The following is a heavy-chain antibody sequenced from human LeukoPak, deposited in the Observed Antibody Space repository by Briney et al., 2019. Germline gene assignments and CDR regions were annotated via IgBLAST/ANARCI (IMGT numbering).Heavy chain of an antibody. V-gene: IGHV3-73*01. D-gene: IGHD3-10*01. CDR1: GFTFSGSA. CDR2: IRSKTNNYAT. CDR3: TRLRGEKASGDY. Sequence: GGSLRLSCVASGFTFSGSAVHWVRQASGKGLEWVGRIRSKTNNYATEYAVSVEGRFTISRDDSKNTVYLQMNSLKTEDTAVYYCTRLRGEKASGDYWGQGTLVTVSS. J-gene: IGHJ4*02.